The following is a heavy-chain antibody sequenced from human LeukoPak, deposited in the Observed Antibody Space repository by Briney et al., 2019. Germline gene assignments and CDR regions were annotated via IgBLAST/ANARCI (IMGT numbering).Heavy chain of an antibody. J-gene: IGHJ5*02. CDR3: ARHSQVTRNWFDP. CDR2: IYYSGST. CDR1: GGSISPYH. D-gene: IGHD2-21*02. V-gene: IGHV4-59*08. Sequence: PSETLSLTCTVSGGSISPYHWSWIRQPPGKGLEWIGDIYYSGSTNYNPSLKSRVTISVDTSKNQFSLKLSSVTAGDTAVYYCARHSQVTRNWFDPWGQGTLVTVSS.